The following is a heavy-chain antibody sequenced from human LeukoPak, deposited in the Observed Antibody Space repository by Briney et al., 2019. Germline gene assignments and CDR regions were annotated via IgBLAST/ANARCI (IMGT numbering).Heavy chain of an antibody. J-gene: IGHJ4*02. CDR2: IDIDGSST. D-gene: IGHD5/OR15-5a*01. V-gene: IGHV3-74*01. CDR3: ARGDGVYVY. CDR1: GFTFRTSW. Sequence: PGGSLRLSCAASGFTFRTSWMHWVRQVPGKGPVWVSRIDIDGSSTIYADSVMGRFTISRDNAKNTVYLQMNSLRVEDTAVYYCARGDGVYVYWGQGTLVTVSS.